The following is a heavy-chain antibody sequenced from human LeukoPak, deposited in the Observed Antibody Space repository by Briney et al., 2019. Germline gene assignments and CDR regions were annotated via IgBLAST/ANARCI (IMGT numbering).Heavy chain of an antibody. Sequence: ASVQVSCKATGGTFSSYPIGWVRQARGQGVDWVGGIIPIFGTANYAQKFQGRVTITADESTSTAYMELSSLRSEDTAVYYCARVPYSSGWFTPKYYFDYWGQGTLVTVSS. J-gene: IGHJ4*02. D-gene: IGHD6-19*01. CDR2: IIPIFGTA. CDR3: ARVPYSSGWFTPKYYFDY. CDR1: GGTFSSYP. V-gene: IGHV1-69*01.